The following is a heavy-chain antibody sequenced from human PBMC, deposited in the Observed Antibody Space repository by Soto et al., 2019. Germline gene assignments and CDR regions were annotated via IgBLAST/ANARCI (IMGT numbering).Heavy chain of an antibody. CDR1: GGSISRYY. V-gene: IGHV4-59*01. CDR2: IYYTGTT. J-gene: IGHJ4*02. Sequence: PSETLSRTCSVSGGSISRYYWSWILQPPGKGLELIGYIYYTGTTNYNPSLKSRVVMSLDTTKNHFSLKLSSVTAADTAVYYCARDSILRVRGFDDWGLGTLVTVSS. CDR3: ARDSILRVRGFDD. D-gene: IGHD3-10*01.